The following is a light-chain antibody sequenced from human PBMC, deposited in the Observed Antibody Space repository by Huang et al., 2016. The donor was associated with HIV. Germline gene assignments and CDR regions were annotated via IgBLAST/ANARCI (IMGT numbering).Light chain of an antibody. Sequence: IQLTQSPSSLSASVGDRVTITCRASQGISSYLSWYQQKPGKATKLLIYAASTLQSGVPSRISGSGSGTDFTLTISSLQPEDFATYYCQQLNSYPEGFTFGPGTKVDIK. J-gene: IGKJ3*01. CDR1: QGISSY. V-gene: IGKV1-9*01. CDR3: QQLNSYPEGFT. CDR2: AAS.